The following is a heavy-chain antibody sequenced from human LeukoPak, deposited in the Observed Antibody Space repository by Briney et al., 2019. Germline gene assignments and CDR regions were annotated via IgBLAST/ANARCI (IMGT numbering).Heavy chain of an antibody. Sequence: ASVKVSCKASGGTFSSYAISGVRQAPGQGLEWMGGIIPIFGTANYAQKFQGRVTITADESTSTAYMELSSLRSEDTAVYYCASLCGGDCYPRDRDDYWGQGTLVTVSS. CDR1: GGTFSSYA. J-gene: IGHJ4*02. D-gene: IGHD2-21*02. CDR2: IIPIFGTA. CDR3: ASLCGGDCYPRDRDDY. V-gene: IGHV1-69*13.